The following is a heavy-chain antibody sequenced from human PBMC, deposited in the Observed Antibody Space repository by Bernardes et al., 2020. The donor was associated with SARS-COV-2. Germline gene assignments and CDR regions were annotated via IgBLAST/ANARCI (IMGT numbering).Heavy chain of an antibody. J-gene: IGHJ4*02. CDR1: GVSISDYY. Sequence: DTLSLTCAVSGVSISDYYWSWVRQPPGKGLEWIGYVSYVGTTNYNPSLKTRVAISVDTSANQFSLQLKSVTAADTAVYYCANTRRDGYDNDQAFYFDYWGQGALVTVSS. CDR3: ANTRRDGYDNDQAFYFDY. V-gene: IGHV4-59*01. CDR2: VSYVGTT. D-gene: IGHD5-12*01.